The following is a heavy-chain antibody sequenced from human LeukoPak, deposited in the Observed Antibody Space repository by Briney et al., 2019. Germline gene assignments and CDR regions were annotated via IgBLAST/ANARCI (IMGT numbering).Heavy chain of an antibody. CDR1: GFTFSSYS. CDR3: ARDSPIYYGSGSYANWFDP. D-gene: IGHD3-10*01. J-gene: IGHJ5*02. V-gene: IGHV3-48*01. Sequence: GGSLRLSCATSGFTFSSYSMNWVRQAPGKGLEWVSYISSSSSTIYYADSVKGRFTISRDNSKNTLYLQMNSLRAEDTAVYYCARDSPIYYGSGSYANWFDPWGQGTLVTVSS. CDR2: ISSSSSTI.